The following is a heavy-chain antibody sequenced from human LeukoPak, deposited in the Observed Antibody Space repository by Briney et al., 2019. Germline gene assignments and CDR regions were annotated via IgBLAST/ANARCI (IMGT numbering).Heavy chain of an antibody. Sequence: GASVKVSCKASGGTFISYAISWVRQAPGQGLEWMGGIIPIFGTANYAQKSQGRVTITRDTSASTAYMELSSLRSEDTAVYYCARGERKWLLLRPHHFDYWGQGTLVTVSS. V-gene: IGHV1-69*05. D-gene: IGHD3-22*01. CDR3: ARGERKWLLLRPHHFDY. CDR1: GGTFISYA. J-gene: IGHJ4*02. CDR2: IIPIFGTA.